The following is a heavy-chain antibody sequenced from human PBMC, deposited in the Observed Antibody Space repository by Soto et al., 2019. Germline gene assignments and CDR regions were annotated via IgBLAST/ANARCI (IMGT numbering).Heavy chain of an antibody. V-gene: IGHV4-28*01. CDR1: GYSISSSNW. CDR3: ARREIQGPIDY. J-gene: IGHJ4*02. D-gene: IGHD1-26*01. CDR2: IYYSGTT. Sequence: QVQLQESGPGLVKPSDTLSLTCAVSGYSISSSNWWGWIRQPPGKGLEWIGYIYYSGTTYYNPSLKSRVTMSVDTSKDQFSPKLTSVTAVDTAVYYCARREIQGPIDYWGQGTLVTVSS.